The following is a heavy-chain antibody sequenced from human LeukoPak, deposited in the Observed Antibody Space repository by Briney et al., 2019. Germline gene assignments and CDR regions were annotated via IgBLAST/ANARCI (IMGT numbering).Heavy chain of an antibody. J-gene: IGHJ4*02. CDR3: ARSPNYYDSSGYLDYFDY. V-gene: IGHV1-69*13. CDR2: IIPIFGTA. D-gene: IGHD3-22*01. Sequence: GASVKVSCKASGGTFSSYAISWVRQAPGQGLEWMGGIIPIFGTANYAQKFQGRVTITADESTSTAYMELSSLRSEDTAVYYRARSPNYYDSSGYLDYFDYWGQGTLVTVSS. CDR1: GGTFSSYA.